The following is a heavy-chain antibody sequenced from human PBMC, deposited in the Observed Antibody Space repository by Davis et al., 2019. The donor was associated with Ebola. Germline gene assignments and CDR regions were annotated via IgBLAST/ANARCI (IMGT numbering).Heavy chain of an antibody. CDR3: ARETPVAPIDY. J-gene: IGHJ4*02. V-gene: IGHV1-3*01. CDR2: INAGNGNT. Sequence: AASVKVSCKASGYTFTSYAMHWVRQAPGQRLEWMGWINAGNGNTKYSQKFQGRVTITRDTSASTVYMELSSLRSEDTAVYYCARETPVAPIDYWGQGTLVTVSS. CDR1: GYTFTSYA. D-gene: IGHD6-19*01.